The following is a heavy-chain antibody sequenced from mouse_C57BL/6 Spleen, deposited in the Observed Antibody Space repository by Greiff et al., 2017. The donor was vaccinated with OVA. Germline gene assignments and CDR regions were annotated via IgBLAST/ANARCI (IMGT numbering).Heavy chain of an antibody. V-gene: IGHV2-2*01. Sequence: VMLVESGPGLVQPSQSLSITCTVSGFSLTSYGVHWVRQSPGKGLEWLGVIWSGGSTDYNAAFISRLSISKDNSKSQVFFKMNSLQADDTAIYYCARRGTTVVANAMDYWGQGTSVTVSS. CDR3: ARRGTTVVANAMDY. D-gene: IGHD1-1*01. CDR1: GFSLTSYG. CDR2: IWSGGST. J-gene: IGHJ4*01.